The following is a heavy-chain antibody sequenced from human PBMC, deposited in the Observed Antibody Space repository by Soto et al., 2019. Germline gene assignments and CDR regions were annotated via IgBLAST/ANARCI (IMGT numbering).Heavy chain of an antibody. Sequence: QITLKESGPTLVKPTQTLTLTCTFSGFSLSTSGVGVGWIRQPPGKALEWLALIYWDDDKRYSPSLKSRLTITKDTSKNQVVLTMTNMDPVDTATYYCAQGRYYYDSSGYRLDHWGQGTLVTVSS. J-gene: IGHJ4*02. V-gene: IGHV2-5*02. CDR2: IYWDDDK. D-gene: IGHD3-22*01. CDR3: AQGRYYYDSSGYRLDH. CDR1: GFSLSTSGVG.